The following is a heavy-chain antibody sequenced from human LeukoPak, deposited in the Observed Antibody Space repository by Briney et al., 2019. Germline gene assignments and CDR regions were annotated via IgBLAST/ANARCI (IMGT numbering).Heavy chain of an antibody. Sequence: PGGSLRLSCAASGFTFSSYTMNWVRQAPGKGLEWVSSISSGSSYIYYADSVKGRFTISRDNAKNSLYLQMNSLRAGDTAVYYCARTTSGDYWGQGTLVTVSS. CDR1: GFTFSSYT. V-gene: IGHV3-21*01. D-gene: IGHD1-26*01. CDR3: ARTTSGDY. J-gene: IGHJ4*02. CDR2: ISSGSSYI.